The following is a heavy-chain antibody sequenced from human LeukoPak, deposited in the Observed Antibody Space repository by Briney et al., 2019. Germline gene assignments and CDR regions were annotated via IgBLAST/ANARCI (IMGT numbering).Heavy chain of an antibody. D-gene: IGHD4-17*01. J-gene: IGHJ5*02. Sequence: GGSLRLSCAASGFTFSSYWMYWVRQVPGKGLVWVSRVNSDGSSTSCADSVKGRFTISRDNAKNTLYLQMNSLRAEDTAVYYCARAWNGDYGRFDPWGQGTLVTVPS. CDR2: VNSDGSST. CDR1: GFTFSSYW. CDR3: ARAWNGDYGRFDP. V-gene: IGHV3-74*01.